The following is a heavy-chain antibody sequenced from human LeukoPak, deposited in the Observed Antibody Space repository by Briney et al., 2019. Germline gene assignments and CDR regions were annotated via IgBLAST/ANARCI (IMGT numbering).Heavy chain of an antibody. CDR2: IKQDGSEK. CDR1: GFTFSSYW. V-gene: IGHV3-7*01. CDR3: AKGRYCSSTSCYTPFDY. Sequence: PGGSLRLSCAASGFTFSSYWMSWVRQAPGKGLEWVANIKQDGSEKYYVDSVKGRFTISRDNSKNTLYLQMNSLRAEDTAVYYCAKGRYCSSTSCYTPFDYWGQGTLVTVSS. J-gene: IGHJ4*02. D-gene: IGHD2-2*02.